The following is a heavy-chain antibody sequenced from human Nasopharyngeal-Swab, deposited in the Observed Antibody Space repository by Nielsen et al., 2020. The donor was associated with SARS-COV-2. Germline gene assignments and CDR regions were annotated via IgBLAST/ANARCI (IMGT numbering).Heavy chain of an antibody. CDR2: IIPIFGTA. CDR3: ARDLDTVGAFDI. D-gene: IGHD4-23*01. Sequence: SVKVSCKASGYTFTSYGISWVRQAPGQGLEWMGGIIPIFGTANYAQKFQGRVTITADKSTSTAYMELSSLRSEDTAVYYCARDLDTVGAFDIWGQGTMVTVSS. V-gene: IGHV1-69*06. J-gene: IGHJ3*02. CDR1: GYTFTSYG.